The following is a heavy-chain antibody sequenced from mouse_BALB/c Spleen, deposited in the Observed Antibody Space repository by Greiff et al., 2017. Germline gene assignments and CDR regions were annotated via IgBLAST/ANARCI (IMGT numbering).Heavy chain of an antibody. Sequence: EVQRVESGGGLVQPGGSRKLSCAASGFTFSSFGMHWVRQAPEKGLEWVAYISSGSSTIYYADTVKGRFTISRDNARNILYLQMSSLRSEDTAMYYCASKLDAMDYWGQGTSVTVSS. CDR1: GFTFSSFG. D-gene: IGHD3-3*01. CDR3: ASKLDAMDY. CDR2: ISSGSSTI. V-gene: IGHV5-17*02. J-gene: IGHJ4*01.